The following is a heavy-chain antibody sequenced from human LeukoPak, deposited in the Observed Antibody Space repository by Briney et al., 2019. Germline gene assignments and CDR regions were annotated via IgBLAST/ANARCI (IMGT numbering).Heavy chain of an antibody. D-gene: IGHD3-10*01. V-gene: IGHV4-34*01. Sequence: PSETLSLTCAVYGGSFSGYYWSWIRQPPGKGLEWIGEINHGGSTNYNPSLKSRVTISVDTSKNQFSLKLSSVTAADTAVYYCAREAPPPYYYGSGSYLFDYWGQGTLVTVSS. CDR2: INHGGST. CDR1: GGSFSGYY. CDR3: AREAPPPYYYGSGSYLFDY. J-gene: IGHJ4*02.